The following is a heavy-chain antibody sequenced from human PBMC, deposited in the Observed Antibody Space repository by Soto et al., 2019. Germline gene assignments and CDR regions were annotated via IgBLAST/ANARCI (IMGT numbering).Heavy chain of an antibody. CDR2: ISAYNGNT. CDR3: ARDTAIVTALTPGFGY. D-gene: IGHD5-18*01. J-gene: IGHJ4*02. CDR1: GYTFTSYG. Sequence: QVQLVQSGAEVKKPGASVKVSCRASGYTFTSYGISWVRQAPGQGLEWMGWISAYNGNTNYAQKLQGRVTMTTDTSTSTADMELRSLRSDDTAVYYCARDTAIVTALTPGFGYWGQGTLVTVSS. V-gene: IGHV1-18*01.